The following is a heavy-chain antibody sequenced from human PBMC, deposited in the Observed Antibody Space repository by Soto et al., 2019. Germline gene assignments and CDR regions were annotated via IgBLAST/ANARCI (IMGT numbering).Heavy chain of an antibody. D-gene: IGHD3-10*01. Sequence: GGSLRLSCAVSGFTFSSSAMAWVRQAPGEGLEWVSTISGSGVATFYADSVKGRFTISRDNSKNTLHLQMNNLGAEDTAVYHCAKMAYFGDPPGGDSWGQGTLVTVSS. V-gene: IGHV3-23*01. CDR3: AKMAYFGDPPGGDS. CDR2: ISGSGVAT. J-gene: IGHJ4*02. CDR1: GFTFSSSA.